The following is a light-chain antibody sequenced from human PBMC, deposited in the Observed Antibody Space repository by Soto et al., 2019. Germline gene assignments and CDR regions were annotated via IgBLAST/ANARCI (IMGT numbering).Light chain of an antibody. CDR3: SSYVGTKSYV. CDR1: SSDVGGYNY. J-gene: IGLJ1*01. CDR2: EVS. Sequence: QSVLTQPPSASGSPGQSVTISCTGTSSDVGGYNYVSWYQQYPGKAPQLVIYEVSKRPSGVPDRFSGSKSGNTASLTVFGLQAEDEADYYCSSYVGTKSYVFGTGTKLTVL. V-gene: IGLV2-8*01.